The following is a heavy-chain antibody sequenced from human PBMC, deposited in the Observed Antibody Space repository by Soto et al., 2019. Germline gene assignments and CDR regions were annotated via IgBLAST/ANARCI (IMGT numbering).Heavy chain of an antibody. J-gene: IGHJ3*01. D-gene: IGHD3-3*01. CDR2: IDWNSGKI. CDR3: ARPKSGFWSGYRPSDAFDV. V-gene: IGHV3-9*01. Sequence: EMQLVESGGGLVQPGRSLRLYCAASEFTFDDYAMHWVRQAPGKGLEWVSSIDWNSGKIDYADSVKGRFTISRDNAKNSLYLQMNSLRPEDTALYYCARPKSGFWSGYRPSDAFDVWGQGTMVIVSS. CDR1: EFTFDDYA.